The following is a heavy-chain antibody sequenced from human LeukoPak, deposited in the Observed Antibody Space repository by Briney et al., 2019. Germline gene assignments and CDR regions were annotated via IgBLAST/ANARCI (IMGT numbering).Heavy chain of an antibody. V-gene: IGHV1-2*04. CDR3: ARGGYDYNYYHYGMDV. D-gene: IGHD5-12*01. CDR2: INPNSGGT. Sequence: ASVTVSCKASGYTFTGYYMHWVRQAPGQGLEWMGWINPNSGGTNYAQKFQGWVTMTRDTSISTAYMELSRLRSDDTAVYYCARGGYDYNYYHYGMDVWGQGTTVTVSS. CDR1: GYTFTGYY. J-gene: IGHJ6*02.